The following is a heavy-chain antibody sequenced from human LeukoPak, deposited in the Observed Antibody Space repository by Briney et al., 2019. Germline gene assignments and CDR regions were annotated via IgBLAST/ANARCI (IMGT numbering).Heavy chain of an antibody. D-gene: IGHD5-12*01. CDR1: GYTFTSYA. CDR3: ARTLGYSGYERLWGYYYYYMDV. CDR2: IIPIFGTA. V-gene: IGHV1-69*05. Sequence: ASVKVSCKASGYTFTSYAISWVRQAPGQGLEWMGGIIPIFGTANYAQKFQGRVTITTDESTSTAYMELSSLRSEDTAVYYCARTLGYSGYERLWGYYYYYMDVWGKGTTVTVSS. J-gene: IGHJ6*03.